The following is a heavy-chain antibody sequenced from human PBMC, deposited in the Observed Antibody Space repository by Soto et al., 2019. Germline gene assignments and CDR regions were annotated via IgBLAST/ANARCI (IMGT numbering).Heavy chain of an antibody. D-gene: IGHD2-8*01. CDR1: GFTLSRYW. Sequence: EVQLVESGGGLVQPGGSLRLSCAASGFTLSRYWMSWVRQAPGKGLEWVANIKEDGSEKYYVDSVKGRFTISRDNAENSLYLQMNSLSADDTALYYCARGVYAFDYGGPGTLVTVSS. CDR3: ARGVYAFDY. J-gene: IGHJ4*02. CDR2: IKEDGSEK. V-gene: IGHV3-7*01.